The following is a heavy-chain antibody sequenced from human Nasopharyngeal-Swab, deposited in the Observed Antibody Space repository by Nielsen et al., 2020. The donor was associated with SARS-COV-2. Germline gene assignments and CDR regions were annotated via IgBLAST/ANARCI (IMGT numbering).Heavy chain of an antibody. CDR3: AGNMVRGVIFVRGFDP. J-gene: IGHJ5*02. CDR1: GFTFSRFG. CDR2: ISASGVTT. Sequence: GESLKISCAASGFTFSRFGMGWVRQAPGKGLEWVSAISASGVTTYYADSVKGRFTISRDNSKNTLYLQMNSLRAEDTAVYYCAGNMVRGVIFVRGFDPWGQGTLVTVSS. D-gene: IGHD3-10*01. V-gene: IGHV3-23*01.